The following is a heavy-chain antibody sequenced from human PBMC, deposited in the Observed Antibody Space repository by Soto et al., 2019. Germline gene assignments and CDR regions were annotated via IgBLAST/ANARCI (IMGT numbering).Heavy chain of an antibody. D-gene: IGHD2-21*02. J-gene: IGHJ4*02. Sequence: WWSLRLSCAASGFTFSSYGMHWVRQAPGKGLEWVAVIWYDGSNKYYADSVKGRFTISRDNSKNTLYPQMNSLRAEDTAVYYCARSSDRDIVVVTGFDYWGQGTLVTVSS. V-gene: IGHV3-33*01. CDR3: ARSSDRDIVVVTGFDY. CDR1: GFTFSSYG. CDR2: IWYDGSNK.